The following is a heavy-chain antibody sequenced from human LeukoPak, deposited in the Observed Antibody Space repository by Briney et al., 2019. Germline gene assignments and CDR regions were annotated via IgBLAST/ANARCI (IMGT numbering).Heavy chain of an antibody. Sequence: GGSLRLSCAASGFTFSSYAMHWVRQAPGKGLEWVAVISYDGSNKYYADSVKGRFTISRDNSKNTLYLQMNSLRAEDTAVYYCARDRGGEYYDFWSGEIDYWGQGTLVTVSS. CDR1: GFTFSSYA. D-gene: IGHD3-3*01. V-gene: IGHV3-30-3*01. CDR2: ISYDGSNK. CDR3: ARDRGGEYYDFWSGEIDY. J-gene: IGHJ4*02.